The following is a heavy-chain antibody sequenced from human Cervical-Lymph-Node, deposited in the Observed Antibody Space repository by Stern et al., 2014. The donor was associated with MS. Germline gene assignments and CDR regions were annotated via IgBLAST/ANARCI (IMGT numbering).Heavy chain of an antibody. CDR1: GFSFSRYA. V-gene: IGHV3-33*01. Sequence: QVQLVGSGGGVVQPGRSLRLSCAASGFSFSRYAMHWVRQAPGKGLEWVALIWYDGSNPYYADSGTGRFTISRDNFKNTLYLQMNSLRAEDTAVYYCASAYSSSHYYFDYWGQGTLVTVSS. CDR3: ASAYSSSHYYFDY. D-gene: IGHD6-13*01. J-gene: IGHJ4*02. CDR2: IWYDGSNP.